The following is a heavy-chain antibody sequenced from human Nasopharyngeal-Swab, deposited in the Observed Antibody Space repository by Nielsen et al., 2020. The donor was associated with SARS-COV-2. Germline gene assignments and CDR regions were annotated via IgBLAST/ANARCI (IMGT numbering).Heavy chain of an antibody. D-gene: IGHD1-1*01. CDR1: GFSFSDYQ. V-gene: IGHV3-11*01. J-gene: IGHJ6*02. CDR2: ISSSGTMV. Sequence: GGSLRLSCVASGFSFSDYQMSWIRQAPGKGLEWLLKISSSGTMVYGGESVQGRFSISRDNSKNSLYLQMNSLRVEDTAVYYCTRDGYAHFFGMDVWGRGTTVTVPS. CDR3: TRDGYAHFFGMDV.